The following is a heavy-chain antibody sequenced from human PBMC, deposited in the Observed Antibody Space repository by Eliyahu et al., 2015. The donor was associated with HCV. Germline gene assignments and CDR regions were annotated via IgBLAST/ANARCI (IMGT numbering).Heavy chain of an antibody. J-gene: IGHJ4*02. CDR2: IISIFGPA. CDR3: ARDGRTRYFDYLPY. D-gene: IGHD3-9*01. Sequence: QVQLVQSGAEVKKPGSSVKVSCKVSGGTLFSSHGISWVRQAPGQGLEWMGGIISIFGPANYAQKFRGRVTITADESTSTSYMELSSLTSDDTAMYYCARDGRTRYFDYLPYWGQGTLVTVSS. CDR1: GGTLFSSHG. V-gene: IGHV1-69*01.